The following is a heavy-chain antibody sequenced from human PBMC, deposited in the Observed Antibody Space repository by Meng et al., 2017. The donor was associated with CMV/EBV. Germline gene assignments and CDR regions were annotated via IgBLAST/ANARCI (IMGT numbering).Heavy chain of an antibody. CDR3: AKDQGAYDFWSGYYTLDI. Sequence: GESLKISCAASGFTFSNYGMHWVRQAPGKGLEWVAVIWYDGSDKYYADSVKGRFTISRDNSKNTLYLQMNSLRAEDTAVYYCAKDQGAYDFWSGYYTLDIWGQGTMVTVSS. J-gene: IGHJ3*02. D-gene: IGHD3-3*01. CDR1: GFTFSNYG. V-gene: IGHV3-33*06. CDR2: IWYDGSDK.